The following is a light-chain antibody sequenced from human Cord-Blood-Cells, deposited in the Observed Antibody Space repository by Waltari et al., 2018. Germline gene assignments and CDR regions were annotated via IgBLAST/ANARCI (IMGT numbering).Light chain of an antibody. J-gene: IGLJ1*01. CDR1: SSDVGSYNL. V-gene: IGLV2-23*01. CDR3: CSYAGSSTYV. CDR2: AGS. Sequence: QSALTQPASVSGSPGQSITISCTGTSSDVGSYNLVSWYQQHPGKAPKLMIYAGSKRPSGVSNRFSGSKSGNAASLTIPGPQAEDEADYYCCSYAGSSTYVFGTGTKVTVL.